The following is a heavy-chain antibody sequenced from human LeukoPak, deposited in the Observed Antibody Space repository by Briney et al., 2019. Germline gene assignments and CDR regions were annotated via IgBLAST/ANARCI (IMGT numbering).Heavy chain of an antibody. J-gene: IGHJ4*02. CDR2: ISSSGSTI. V-gene: IGHV3-48*03. D-gene: IGHD3-22*01. CDR3: ARVMSKGKTYYYDSSGYPLGSFDY. Sequence: GGSLRLSCAASGFTFSRYAMNWVRQAPGKGLEWVSYISSSGSTIYYADSVKGRFTISRDNAKNSLYLQMNSLRAEDTAVYYCARVMSKGKTYYYDSSGYPLGSFDYWGEGTLVTVPS. CDR1: GFTFSRYA.